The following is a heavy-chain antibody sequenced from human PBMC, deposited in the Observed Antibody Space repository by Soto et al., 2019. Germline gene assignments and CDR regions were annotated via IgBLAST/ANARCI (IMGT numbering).Heavy chain of an antibody. CDR1: GFSLSTSGVG. CDR2: IYWDGDK. D-gene: IGHD3-10*01. J-gene: IGHJ5*02. Sequence: QITLKESGPTLVKPTQTLTLTCTFSGFSLSTSGVGVGWIRQPPGKALECLALIYWDGDKRYSPSLKSRLSITKDTSKNQVVLTLTTMDPVDTATYYCAHIPSYYQYNWFDPWGQGTLVTVSS. V-gene: IGHV2-5*02. CDR3: AHIPSYYQYNWFDP.